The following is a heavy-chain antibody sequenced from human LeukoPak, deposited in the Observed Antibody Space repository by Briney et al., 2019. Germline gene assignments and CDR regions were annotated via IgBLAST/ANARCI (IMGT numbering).Heavy chain of an antibody. CDR2: IYYSGST. CDR1: GGSISSYY. J-gene: IGHJ3*02. V-gene: IGHV4-59*01. Sequence: SETLSLTCTVSGGSISSYYWSWIRQPPGKGLEWIGYIYYSGSTNYNPSLKSRVTISVDTSKNQFSLKLSSVTAADTAVYYCARVGNVDAFDIWGQGTMVTVSS. CDR3: ARVGNVDAFDI.